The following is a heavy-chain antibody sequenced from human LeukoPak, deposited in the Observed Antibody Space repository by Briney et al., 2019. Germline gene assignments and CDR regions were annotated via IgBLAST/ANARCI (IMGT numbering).Heavy chain of an antibody. CDR2: ISSSSSTI. CDR1: GFTFDDYA. D-gene: IGHD1-26*01. J-gene: IGHJ4*02. CDR3: ARGNGSPDY. Sequence: PGGSLRLSCAASGFTFDDYAMHWVRQVPGKGLEWVSYISSSSSTIYYADSVKGRFTISRDNAKNSLYLQMNSLRAEDTAVYYCARGNGSPDYWGQGTLVTVSS. V-gene: IGHV3-48*01.